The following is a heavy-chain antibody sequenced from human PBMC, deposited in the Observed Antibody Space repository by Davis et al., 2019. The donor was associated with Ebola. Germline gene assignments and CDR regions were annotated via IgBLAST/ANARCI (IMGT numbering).Heavy chain of an antibody. CDR1: SYTFSSYG. V-gene: IGHV1-18*01. CDR2: VSAYNGRT. Sequence: ASVKVSCKTFSYTFSSYGLSWVRQAPGQGLEWVGWVSAYNGRTVYAPKFQGRVTLTVETSTGASYMEMRGLRSDDTALYYCARTWDERADFDYWGQGTLVTVSS. J-gene: IGHJ4*02. D-gene: IGHD1-26*01. CDR3: ARTWDERADFDY.